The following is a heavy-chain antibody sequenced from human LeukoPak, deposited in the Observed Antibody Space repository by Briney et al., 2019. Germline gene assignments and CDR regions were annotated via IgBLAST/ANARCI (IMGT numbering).Heavy chain of an antibody. CDR2: IKNEDEGGTT. CDR3: VADPANCCYALDV. CDR1: GFTFSHAW. V-gene: IGHV3-15*01. Sequence: GGSLRLSCVASGFTFSHAWMNWVRQAPGRGLEWVGRIKNEDEGGTTDYAAPVKGRFTISRDDSKNTVYLEMNRLGTEDTAVYYCVADPANCCYALDVWGQGTTVIVSS. J-gene: IGHJ6*02.